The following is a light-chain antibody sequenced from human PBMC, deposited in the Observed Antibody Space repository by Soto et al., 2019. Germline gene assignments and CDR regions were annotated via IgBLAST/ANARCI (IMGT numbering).Light chain of an antibody. V-gene: IGKV3-15*01. Sequence: EIVMTQSPVTLSVSPGERATLSCRASQTIRSDLAWYQQKPGQAPRLLISDASTRATSIPARFNGSGSGTEFTLAISSLQSEDFAIYYCHQYNTWPRTFGGGTKVEIK. CDR2: DAS. CDR3: HQYNTWPRT. CDR1: QTIRSD. J-gene: IGKJ4*01.